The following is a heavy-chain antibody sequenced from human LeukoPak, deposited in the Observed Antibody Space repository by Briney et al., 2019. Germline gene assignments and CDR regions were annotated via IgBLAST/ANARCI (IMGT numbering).Heavy chain of an antibody. V-gene: IGHV3-74*01. CDR1: GFTFSSYW. CDR2: IKSDGSST. Sequence: PGGSLRLSCAASGFTFSSYWMHWVRQAPGKGLVWVSRIKSDGSSTSYADSVKGRFTVSRDNAKNTLYLQMNSLRAEDTAVYYCARTSGYSYGYGRLYYFDYWGQGTLVTVSS. J-gene: IGHJ4*02. CDR3: ARTSGYSYGYGRLYYFDY. D-gene: IGHD5-18*01.